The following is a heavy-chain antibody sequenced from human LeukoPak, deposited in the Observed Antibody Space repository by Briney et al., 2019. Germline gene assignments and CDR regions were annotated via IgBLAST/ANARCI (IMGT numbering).Heavy chain of an antibody. J-gene: IGHJ4*02. CDR2: ISGSGGST. D-gene: IGHD6-19*01. CDR1: GFTFSSYA. V-gene: IGHV3-23*01. Sequence: GGSLRLSCAASGFTFSSYAMSWVRQAPGKGLEWVSAISGSGGSTYYADSVKGRFTISRDNSKNTLYLQMNSLRAEDMAVYYCANVPPTAVAGDYFDYWGQGTLVTVSS. CDR3: ANVPPTAVAGDYFDY.